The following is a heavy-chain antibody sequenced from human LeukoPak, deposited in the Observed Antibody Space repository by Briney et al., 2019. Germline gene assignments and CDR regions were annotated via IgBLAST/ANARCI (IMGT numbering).Heavy chain of an antibody. Sequence: SETLSLTCAVYGGSFSGYYWTWIRQPPGKGLEWIGEIYHSGSTNYNPSLKSRVTISVDMSKNQFSLKLSSVTAADTAVYYCARDITEYSSSWYYYMDVWGKGTTVTVSS. V-gene: IGHV4-34*01. CDR3: ARDITEYSSSWYYYMDV. CDR2: IYHSGST. J-gene: IGHJ6*03. CDR1: GGSFSGYY. D-gene: IGHD6-13*01.